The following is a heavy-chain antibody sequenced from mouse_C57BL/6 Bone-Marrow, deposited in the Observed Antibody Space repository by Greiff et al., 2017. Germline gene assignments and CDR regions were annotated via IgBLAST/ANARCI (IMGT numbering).Heavy chain of an antibody. CDR3: AREKDYYGYYFDY. CDR1: GYTFTSYW. D-gene: IGHD1-1*01. Sequence: VQLQQPGAELVMPGASVKLSCKASGYTFTSYWMHWVKQRPGQGLEWIGEIDPSDSYTNYNQKLKGKSTLTVDKSSSTAYMQLSSLTSEDSAVYYCAREKDYYGYYFDYWGQGTTLTVSS. J-gene: IGHJ2*01. V-gene: IGHV1-69*01. CDR2: IDPSDSYT.